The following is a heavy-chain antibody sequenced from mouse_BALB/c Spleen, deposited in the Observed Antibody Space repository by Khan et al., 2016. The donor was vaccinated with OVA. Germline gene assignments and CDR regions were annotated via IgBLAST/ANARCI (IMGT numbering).Heavy chain of an antibody. V-gene: IGHV1S41*01. CDR2: ISPGSGSA. Sequence: DLVKPGASVKLSCKASGYTFTSYWINWIKQRPGQCLEWVGQISPGSGSAYYNEVLKDKATLTIDTSSTTAYIQLSSLSSEDSAVYFCARSNYYGRSLYAMDYWGQGTSVTVSS. D-gene: IGHD1-1*01. CDR1: GYTFTSYW. J-gene: IGHJ4*01. CDR3: ARSNYYGRSLYAMDY.